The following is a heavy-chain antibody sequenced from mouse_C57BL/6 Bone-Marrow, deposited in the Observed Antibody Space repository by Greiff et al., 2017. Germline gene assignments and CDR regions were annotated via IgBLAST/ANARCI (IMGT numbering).Heavy chain of an antibody. D-gene: IGHD1-1*01. V-gene: IGHV1-64*01. CDR3: ASRVYYYCSRLKLGYDY. CDR2: IHPNSGST. CDR1: GYTFTSYW. J-gene: IGHJ2*01. Sequence: VQLQQPGAELVKPGASVKLSCKASGYTFTSYWMHWVKQRHGQGLEWIGMIHPNSGSTKYNEKFKSKATLTVDKSYQTTYMQLSSLTSEDSAVDYGASRVYYYCSRLKLGYDYWGQGTTLTVSS.